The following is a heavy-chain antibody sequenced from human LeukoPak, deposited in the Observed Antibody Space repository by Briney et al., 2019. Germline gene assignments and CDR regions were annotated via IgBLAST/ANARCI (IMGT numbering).Heavy chain of an antibody. D-gene: IGHD5-12*01. J-gene: IGHJ4*02. CDR1: AGSITSGSHH. CDR2: NYYGRTT. CDR3: VRHDGRGGATMGALDS. V-gene: IGHV4-39*01. Sequence: SETLSLTCTVSAGSITSGSHHWGWIRQSPGKGLEWIGSNYYGRTTYYNPSLNSRVTISVVTSKNQFSLQLNSVTAADTAVYYCVRHDGRGGATMGALDSWGQGSLVTVSS.